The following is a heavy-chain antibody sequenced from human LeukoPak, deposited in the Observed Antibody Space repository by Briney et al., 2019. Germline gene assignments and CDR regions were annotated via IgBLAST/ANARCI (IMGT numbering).Heavy chain of an antibody. V-gene: IGHV3-30*02. J-gene: IGHJ4*02. CDR1: GFTFSSYG. Sequence: GGSLRLSCAASGFTFSSYGMHWVRQAPGKGLEWVAFIRYDGSNKYYADSVKGRFTISRDNSKNTLYLQMNSLRAEDTAVYYCAKDIGRSSGPTDYWGQGALVTVSS. CDR2: IRYDGSNK. CDR3: AKDIGRSSGPTDY. D-gene: IGHD3-22*01.